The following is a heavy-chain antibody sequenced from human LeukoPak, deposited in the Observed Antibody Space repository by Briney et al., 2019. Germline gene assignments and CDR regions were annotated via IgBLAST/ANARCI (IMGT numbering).Heavy chain of an antibody. V-gene: IGHV4-4*07. CDR1: GGSISSYY. CDR3: ARVDLRAAFFDY. CDR2: IYTSGNT. J-gene: IGHJ4*02. D-gene: IGHD2-15*01. Sequence: SETLSLTCTVSGGSISSYYWTWIRQPAGKGLEWIGRIYTSGNTGYNPSLKSRVTMSVDTSKNQFSLNLSSVTAADTAVYYCARVDLRAAFFDYWGRGTLVTVSS.